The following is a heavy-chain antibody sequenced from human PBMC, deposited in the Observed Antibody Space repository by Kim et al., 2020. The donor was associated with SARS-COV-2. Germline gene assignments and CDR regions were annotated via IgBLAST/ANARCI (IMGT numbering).Heavy chain of an antibody. V-gene: IGHV4-39*02. J-gene: IGHJ4*02. CDR3: ARDPSTFYDDSSGYSTFDH. Sequence: SETLSLTCTVSGGSISTHRYYWGWIRQPPGKGLEWIGSIYFSGSTYYNPSLKSRVTISVDTSKNHFSLKLTSVTAADTAVYFCARDPSTFYDDSSGYSTFDHWGQGTLVTVSS. D-gene: IGHD3-22*01. CDR1: GGSISTHRYY. CDR2: IYFSGST.